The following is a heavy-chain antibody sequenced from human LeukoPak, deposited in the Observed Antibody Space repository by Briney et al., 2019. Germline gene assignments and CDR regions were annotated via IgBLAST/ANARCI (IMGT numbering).Heavy chain of an antibody. CDR2: IYTSGST. J-gene: IGHJ3*02. V-gene: IGHV4-4*07. CDR3: ARGPYSSSWYPLRGAFDI. CDR1: GGSISSYY. Sequence: PSETLSLTWTVSGGSISSYYWSWIRQPAGKGLEWIGRIYTSGSTNYNPSLKSRVTMSVDTSKNQFSLKLSSVTAADTAVYYCARGPYSSSWYPLRGAFDIWGQGTMVTVSS. D-gene: IGHD6-13*01.